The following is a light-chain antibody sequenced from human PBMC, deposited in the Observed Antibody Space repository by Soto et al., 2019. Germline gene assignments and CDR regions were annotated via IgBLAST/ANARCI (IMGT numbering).Light chain of an antibody. CDR1: QSVSSY. CDR2: DAS. V-gene: IGKV3-15*01. Sequence: EIVLAQSPATLSLSPGERATLSCRASQSVSSYFAWYQQKPGQAPRLLIYDASNRATGIPARFSGSGSGTEFTLTISSLQSEDFAVYYCQQYNNWPPHTFGQGTKLEIK. J-gene: IGKJ2*01. CDR3: QQYNNWPPHT.